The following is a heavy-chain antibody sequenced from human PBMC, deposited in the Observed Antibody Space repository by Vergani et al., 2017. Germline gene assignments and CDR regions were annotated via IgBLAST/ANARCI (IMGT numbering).Heavy chain of an antibody. Sequence: QVQLVESGGGVVQPGRSLRLSCAAAGFTLSTSTMHWVRQPPGKGLAWVAGVGNDGTKKFYADSVKGRFTISRDNSKETLYLQMNGLKSEDTAMYYCAKGGSVSSGDLSYYCYMDVWGRGTTVTVSS. CDR3: AKGGSVSSGDLSYYCYMDV. CDR2: VGNDGTKK. D-gene: IGHD3-10*01. J-gene: IGHJ6*03. CDR1: GFTLSTST. V-gene: IGHV3-33*03.